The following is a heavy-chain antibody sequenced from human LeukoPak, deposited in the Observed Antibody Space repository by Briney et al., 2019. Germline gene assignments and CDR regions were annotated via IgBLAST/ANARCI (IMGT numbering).Heavy chain of an antibody. CDR2: INPNSGGT. J-gene: IGHJ5*02. V-gene: IGHV1-2*02. D-gene: IGHD6-19*01. CDR1: GYTFTGYY. CDR3: ARDLIAVAGIGWFDP. Sequence: AASVKVSCTASGYTFTGYYMHWVRQALGQGLEWMGWINPNSGGTNYAQKFQGRVTMTRDTSISTAYMELSRLRSDDTAVYYCARDLIAVAGIGWFDPWGQGTLVTVSS.